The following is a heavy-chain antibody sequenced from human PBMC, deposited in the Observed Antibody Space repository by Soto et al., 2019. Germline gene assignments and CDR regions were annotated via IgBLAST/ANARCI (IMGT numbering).Heavy chain of an antibody. V-gene: IGHV4-30-2*01. J-gene: IGHJ5*02. CDR1: GGSISSGGYF. Sequence: SETLSLTCAVSGGSISSGGYFWSWIRQPPGKGLEWIGYIYHSGSTYYNPSLKSRVSISVDRSKNQFSLKLSSVTAADTAVYYCARVPSPWGQGTLVTVSS. CDR2: IYHSGST. CDR3: ARVPSP.